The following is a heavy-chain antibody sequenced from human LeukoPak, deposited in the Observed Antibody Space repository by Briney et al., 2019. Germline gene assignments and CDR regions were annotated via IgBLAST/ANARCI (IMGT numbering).Heavy chain of an antibody. J-gene: IGHJ4*02. CDR2: VGGGNDI. CDR1: GFSFHLHG. D-gene: IGHD1-1*01. CDR3: ARDATPMNGIWDHFDS. V-gene: IGHV3-23*01. Sequence: GGSLRLSCVASGFSFHLHGMTWVRQAPGKGLEWVSSVGGGNDIHYSDSVKGRFTGSRDDAKSTVYLQMNNLRVEDTAIYFCARDATPMNGIWDHFDSWGQGALVTVSS.